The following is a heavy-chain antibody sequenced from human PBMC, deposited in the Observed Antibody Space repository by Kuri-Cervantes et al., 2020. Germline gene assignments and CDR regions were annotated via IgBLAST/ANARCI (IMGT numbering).Heavy chain of an antibody. CDR3: ARGASPTGSYLYFYYHIDV. V-gene: IGHV1-69*05. CDR1: GGTFSSYA. Sequence: SVNVSCKACGGTFSSYAISWVRQAPGQGLEWMGGIIPIFGTANYAQKFQGRVTITTDESTSTAYMELSSLRSEDTAVYYCARGASPTGSYLYFYYHIDVWGKGTTVTVSS. D-gene: IGHD1-26*01. CDR2: IIPIFGTA. J-gene: IGHJ6*03.